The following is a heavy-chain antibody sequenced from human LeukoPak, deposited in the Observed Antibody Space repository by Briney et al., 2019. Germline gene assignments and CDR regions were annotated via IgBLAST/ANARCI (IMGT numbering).Heavy chain of an antibody. D-gene: IGHD3-10*01. J-gene: IGHJ6*03. CDR2: ISSSGSYI. CDR1: GFTFSSYS. Sequence: GGSLRLSGEASGFTFSSYSMNWFRKAPGKGLEWVSSISSSGSYIYYADSLKGRFTISRDNAKNSLYLQMNSLRAEDTAVYYCARDQRSPWPEGSGSYYSQQLYYYYMDVWGKGTTVTVSS. V-gene: IGHV3-21*01. CDR3: ARDQRSPWPEGSGSYYSQQLYYYYMDV.